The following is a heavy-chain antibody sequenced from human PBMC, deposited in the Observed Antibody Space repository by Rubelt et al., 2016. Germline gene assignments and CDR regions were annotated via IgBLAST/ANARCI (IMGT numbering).Heavy chain of an antibody. D-gene: IGHD5-12*01. CDR1: GGSISTYY. Sequence: QVQLQESGPGLVKPSETLSLTCTISGGSISTYYWSWIRQPPGKGLEWIAEIYHSGSTNYNPSLKSRVTISADTSKNQFSLKLSPVTAADTAVYYCARDLGRSGYASCSDYWGRGTLVTVSS. V-gene: IGHV4-59*12. J-gene: IGHJ4*02. CDR2: IYHSGST. CDR3: ARDLGRSGYASCSDY.